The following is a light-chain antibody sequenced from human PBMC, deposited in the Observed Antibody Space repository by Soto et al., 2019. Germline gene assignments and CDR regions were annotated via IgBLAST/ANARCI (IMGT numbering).Light chain of an antibody. J-gene: IGKJ1*01. CDR1: QTISSW. V-gene: IGKV1-5*01. Sequence: DIQMTQSPSTLSASVGDRVTITCRASQTISSWLAWYQQKPGKAPKLLIHDASSLESGVPSRFSGRGSGTQFTLTISSLQPDDFATYYCQPYNSFSGTFGPGTKVDIK. CDR3: QPYNSFSGT. CDR2: DAS.